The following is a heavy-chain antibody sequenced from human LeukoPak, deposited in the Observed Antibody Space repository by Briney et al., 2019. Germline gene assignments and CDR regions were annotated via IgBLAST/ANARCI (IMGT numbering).Heavy chain of an antibody. CDR1: GFTFDDYT. V-gene: IGHV3-43*01. D-gene: IGHD2-15*01. CDR2: ITWDGSST. CDR3: AKLSMGGSSDY. Sequence: GGSLRLSCAASGFTFDDYTMHWVRQAPGKGLKWVSLITWDGSSTYYADSVKGRFSISRDNSKNSLFLQMNSLRREDTAFYYCAKLSMGGSSDYWGQGTLVTVSS. J-gene: IGHJ4*02.